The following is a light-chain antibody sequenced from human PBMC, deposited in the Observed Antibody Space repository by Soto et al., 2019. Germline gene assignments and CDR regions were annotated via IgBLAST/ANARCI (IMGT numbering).Light chain of an antibody. Sequence: EIVLPQSPGTLSLSPGERATLSCMASQSVSTNYVAWYQQKPGQAPRLLIYGASSRASGIPDRFRGSGSGTDFTLTISRLEPEDFAVYYCQQYANSHGTFGQGTKVDIK. CDR2: GAS. V-gene: IGKV3-20*01. CDR3: QQYANSHGT. J-gene: IGKJ1*01. CDR1: QSVSTNY.